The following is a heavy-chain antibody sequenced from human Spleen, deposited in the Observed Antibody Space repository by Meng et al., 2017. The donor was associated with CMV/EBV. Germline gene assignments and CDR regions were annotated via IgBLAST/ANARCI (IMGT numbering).Heavy chain of an antibody. CDR2: IKQDGSEK. CDR3: ASVRDPVGFYYFDY. CDR1: GVTFSGYW. V-gene: IGHV3-7*03. Sequence: GESLKISCAASGVTFSGYWMSWVRQAPGKGLEWVANIKQDGSEKYYADSVKGRFTISRDNSKNTLYLQMNSLRAEDTAVYYCASVRDPVGFYYFDYWGQGTLVTVSS. J-gene: IGHJ4*02. D-gene: IGHD2-15*01.